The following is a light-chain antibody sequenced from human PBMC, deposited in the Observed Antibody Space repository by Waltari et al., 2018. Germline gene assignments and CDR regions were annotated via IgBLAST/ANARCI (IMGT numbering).Light chain of an antibody. CDR1: SGHSSYA. V-gene: IGLV4-69*01. CDR3: QTWGTGIRV. CDR2: LNGYGTH. J-gene: IGLJ2*01. Sequence: QLVLTQSPSASASLGASVKLTCTLSSGHSSYAIAWHQQQPEKGPRYVIRLNGYGTHSNGDGIPDRFSGSSSGAERYLTISSLQSEDEADDYCQTWGTGIRVFGGGTKLTVL.